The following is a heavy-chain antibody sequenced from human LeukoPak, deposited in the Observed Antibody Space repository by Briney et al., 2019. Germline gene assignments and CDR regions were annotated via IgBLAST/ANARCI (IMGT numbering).Heavy chain of an antibody. V-gene: IGHV4-39*01. J-gene: IGHJ3*02. CDR3: ARHMRYMITVGGVSVIGAFDI. Sequence: SETMSLTCTVSGRSLSSSSYYWDWIRQPPGKGLEWIGRIYYSRSIYKNPSVKSQCTISVAPSKTQFSLKLRAVTAPATAVYFCARHMRYMITVGGVSVIGAFDIWGQGKMVTVSS. CDR2: IYYSRSI. CDR1: GRSLSSSSYY. D-gene: IGHD3-16*02.